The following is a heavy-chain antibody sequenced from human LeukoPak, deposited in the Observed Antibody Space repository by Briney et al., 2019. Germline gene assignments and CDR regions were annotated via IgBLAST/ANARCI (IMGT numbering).Heavy chain of an antibody. Sequence: ASVKVSCKASGGTFSNFAINWVRQAPGQGLEWMGRIIPVVDVKDSSQKFQGRVTITADKSTGTAYMELSSLRPEDTAVYYCASLDVSRIDYWGQGTIVIVSS. CDR3: ASLDVSRIDY. V-gene: IGHV1-69*04. D-gene: IGHD2-8*01. CDR2: IIPVVDVK. J-gene: IGHJ4*02. CDR1: GGTFSNFA.